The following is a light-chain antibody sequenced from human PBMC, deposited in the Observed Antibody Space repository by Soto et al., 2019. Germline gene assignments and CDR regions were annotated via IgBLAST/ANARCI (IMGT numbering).Light chain of an antibody. CDR1: SSDVGSYSL. V-gene: IGLV2-23*01. CDR2: EDT. Sequence: QSALTQPASVSGSPGQSITISCTGTSSDVGSYSLVSWYQQHPGEAPKLLIYEDTKRPSGVSNRSSGSKSGNTASLTISGLQAEDEADYHCCSYAGSSTFVFGTGTKLTVL. CDR3: CSYAGSSTFV. J-gene: IGLJ1*01.